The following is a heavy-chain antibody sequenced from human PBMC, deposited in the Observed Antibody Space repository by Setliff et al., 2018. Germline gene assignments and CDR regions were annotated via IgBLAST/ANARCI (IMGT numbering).Heavy chain of an antibody. CDR3: ARGKIRITMIVVPTGGAFDI. CDR1: GYSISSGYY. Sequence: PSETLSLTCAVSGYSISSGYYWGWIRQPPGKGLEWIGSIYHSGSTNYNPSLKSRVTISVDTSKNQFSLKLSSVTAADTAVYYCARGKIRITMIVVPTGGAFDIWGQGTMVTVSS. CDR2: IYHSGST. J-gene: IGHJ3*02. D-gene: IGHD3-22*01. V-gene: IGHV4-38-2*01.